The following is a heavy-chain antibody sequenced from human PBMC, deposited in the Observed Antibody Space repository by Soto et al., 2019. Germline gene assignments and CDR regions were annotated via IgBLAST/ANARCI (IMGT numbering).Heavy chain of an antibody. J-gene: IGHJ3*01. D-gene: IGHD4-17*01. V-gene: IGHV3-23*01. Sequence: EVPLLEPGGGLVQPGGSLRLSCAASGFTFSSFFMSWVRQAPGKGLDWVSGIGANGGGTYYADSVKGRFIISRDNSKNTLYLQMNSLRAEDTDVYYCARDPNGDYLGAFDFWGQKTMVTVSS. CDR1: GFTFSSFF. CDR3: ARDPNGDYLGAFDF. CDR2: IGANGGGT.